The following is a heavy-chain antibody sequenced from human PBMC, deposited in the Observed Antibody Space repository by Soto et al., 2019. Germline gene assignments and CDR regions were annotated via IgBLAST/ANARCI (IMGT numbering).Heavy chain of an antibody. CDR3: ARLSGFFTISPFDP. D-gene: IGHD2-8*01. CDR2: ISHSGDT. CDR1: GGSSISISW. Sequence: SVTLSVTWGVSGGSSISISWWSRVHQYPGKGLEWIGEISHSGDTNYNPSLQSRVILSLDKSKNQVSLKLTSVTAADTAVYFCARLSGFFTISPFDPWGQGTLVTVSS. J-gene: IGHJ5*02. V-gene: IGHV4-4*02.